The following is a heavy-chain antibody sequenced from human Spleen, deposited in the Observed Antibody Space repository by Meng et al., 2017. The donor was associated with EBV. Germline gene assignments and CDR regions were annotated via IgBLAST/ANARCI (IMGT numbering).Heavy chain of an antibody. CDR3: ATGDANSIYFDT. CDR1: GYTLTEIS. CDR2: FDREEGET. D-gene: IGHD2-8*01. V-gene: IGHV1-24*01. J-gene: IGHJ4*02. Sequence: VQLVQSGAEVKKPXASGRVSCKVSGYTLTEISMHWVRQAPGEGLEWMGGFDREEGETFYAQKFQDRVTLTEDTTADTAYMEVTNLRSEDTAVYFCATGDANSIYFDTWGQGALVTVSS.